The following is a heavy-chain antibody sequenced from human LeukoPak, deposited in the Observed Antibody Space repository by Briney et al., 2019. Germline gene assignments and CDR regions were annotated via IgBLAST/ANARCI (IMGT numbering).Heavy chain of an antibody. J-gene: IGHJ4*02. V-gene: IGHV4-4*07. D-gene: IGHD2-2*01. CDR1: GGSISSYY. CDR2: IYTSGST. CDR3: ARVSRVVVVPAARYYFDY. Sequence: SETLSLTCTVSGGSISSYYWSWIRQPAGKGLGWIGRIYTSGSTNYNPSLKSRVTISVDTSKNQFSLKLSSVTAADTAVYYCARVSRVVVVPAARYYFDYWGQGTLVTVSS.